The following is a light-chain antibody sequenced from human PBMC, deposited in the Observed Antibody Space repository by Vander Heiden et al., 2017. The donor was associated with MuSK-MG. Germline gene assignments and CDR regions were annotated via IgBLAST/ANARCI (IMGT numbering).Light chain of an antibody. CDR2: DAF. Sequence: DIQLTQSPSSLSASVGGRVPFTCQASQDVSTSLNWYQQKPGKAPKLRVYDAFNLETGVPSRFSGSGSGTDFTFTISSLQAEDLATDFGQQSDNLPHTFGQGTKVEIK. CDR1: QDVSTS. V-gene: IGKV1-33*01. CDR3: QQSDNLPHT. J-gene: IGKJ2*01.